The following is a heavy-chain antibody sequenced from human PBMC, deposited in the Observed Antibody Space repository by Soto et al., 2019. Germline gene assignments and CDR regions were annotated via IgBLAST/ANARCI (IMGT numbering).Heavy chain of an antibody. J-gene: IGHJ6*02. V-gene: IGHV1-69*06. CDR3: ARDFRLIVVTAAIGNYYYYGMDV. CDR1: GGTFSSYA. D-gene: IGHD2-2*02. CDR2: IIPIFGTA. Sequence: QVQLVQSGAEVKKPGSSVKVSCKASGGTFSSYAISWVRQAPGQGLEWMGGIIPIFGTANYAQKFQGRVTITADKSTSTAYMELSSLRSEDTAVYYCARDFRLIVVTAAIGNYYYYGMDVWGQGNTVTVSS.